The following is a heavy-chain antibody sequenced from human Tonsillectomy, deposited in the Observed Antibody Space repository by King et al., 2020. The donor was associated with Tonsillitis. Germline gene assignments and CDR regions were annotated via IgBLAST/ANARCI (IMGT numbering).Heavy chain of an antibody. D-gene: IGHD4-11*01. CDR1: GGSFSGYY. V-gene: IGHV4-34*01. CDR2: INHRGST. Sequence: VQLQQWGAGLLKPSETLSLTCAVDGGSFSGYYWNWIRQPPGKGLEWIGEINHRGSTNYNPFLKSRVTISVDTPKNQFSLKLRSVTAADTAVYYCARGSLVDYSTYSSDFWGQGTLVTVSS. CDR3: ARGSLVDYSTYSSDF. J-gene: IGHJ4*02.